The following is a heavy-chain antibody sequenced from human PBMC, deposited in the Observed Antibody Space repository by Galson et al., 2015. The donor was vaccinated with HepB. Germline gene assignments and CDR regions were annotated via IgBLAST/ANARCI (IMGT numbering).Heavy chain of an antibody. CDR3: ARWVLAAAGTGGMDV. CDR1: GYTFTGYY. J-gene: IGHJ6*02. CDR2: INPNSGGT. Sequence: SVKVSCKASGYTFTGYYMHWVRQAPGQGLEWMGRINPNSGGTNYAQKFQGRVTMTRDTSISTAYMELSRLRSDDTAVYYCARWVLAAAGTGGMDVWGQGTTLTVSS. V-gene: IGHV1-2*06. D-gene: IGHD6-13*01.